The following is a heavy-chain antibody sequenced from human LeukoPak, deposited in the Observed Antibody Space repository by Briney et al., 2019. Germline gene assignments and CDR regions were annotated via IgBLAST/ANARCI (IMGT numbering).Heavy chain of an antibody. CDR3: ARLGPYYFDY. V-gene: IGHV3-53*01. CDR1: GFTVSSNY. Sequence: GGSLRLSCAASGFTVSSNYMSWVRQAPGKGLEWVSVIYSGGNTYYADSVKGRFTISRDNSKNTLYLQMNSLRAEDTVVYYCARLGPYYFDYWGQGTLVTVSS. CDR2: IYSGGNT. D-gene: IGHD1-26*01. J-gene: IGHJ4*02.